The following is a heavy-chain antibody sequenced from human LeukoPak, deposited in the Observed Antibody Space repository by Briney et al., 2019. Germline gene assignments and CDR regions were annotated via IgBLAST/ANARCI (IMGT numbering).Heavy chain of an antibody. CDR2: ISSNGGST. CDR3: VKEGPRTFDSKYYFDY. J-gene: IGHJ4*02. Sequence: PGGSLRLSCAPSGFTFSRHGMHWVRQAPGKGLEYVSAISSNGGSTYYADSVKGRFTISRDNSKNTLYLQMSSLRAEDTAVYYCVKEGPRTFDSKYYFDYWGRGTLVTVSS. D-gene: IGHD2/OR15-2a*01. V-gene: IGHV3-64D*06. CDR1: GFTFSRHG.